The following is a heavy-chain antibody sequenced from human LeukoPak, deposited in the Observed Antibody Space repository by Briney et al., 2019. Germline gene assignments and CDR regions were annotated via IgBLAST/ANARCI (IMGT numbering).Heavy chain of an antibody. CDR3: AREQGEDYGDYVAFDY. Sequence: PGGSLRLSCVASGFPFSSYWMTWVRQAPGKGLEWVANIKQDGSKKSYVDSVKGRFTISRDNAKNSLYLQMNSLRAEDTAIYYCAREQGEDYGDYVAFDYWGQGTLVTVSS. V-gene: IGHV3-7*01. D-gene: IGHD4-17*01. CDR1: GFPFSSYW. CDR2: IKQDGSKK. J-gene: IGHJ4*02.